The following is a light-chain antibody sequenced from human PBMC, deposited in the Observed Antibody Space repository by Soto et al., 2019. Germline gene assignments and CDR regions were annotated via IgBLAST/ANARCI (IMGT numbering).Light chain of an antibody. CDR1: SSDVGSYNL. CDR2: EGS. Sequence: QSVLTQPASVSGSPGQSITISCTGTSSDVGSYNLVSWYQQHPGKAPKLMIYEGSKRPSGVSDRFSGSKSGNTASLTISELQAEDEADYYCCSYAGATTHYVFGIGTKVTVL. J-gene: IGLJ1*01. V-gene: IGLV2-23*01. CDR3: CSYAGATTHYV.